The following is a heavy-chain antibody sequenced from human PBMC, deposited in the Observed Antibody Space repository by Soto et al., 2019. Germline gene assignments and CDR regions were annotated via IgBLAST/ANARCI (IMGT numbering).Heavy chain of an antibody. J-gene: IGHJ4*02. CDR1: GYAFSFG. CDR2: ISASDGST. D-gene: IGHD3-10*01. V-gene: IGHV1-18*01. CDR3: STYYFGSGSYYRFDN. Sequence: VQSGGEVKKPGASVRVSCKASGYAFSFGFSWVRQAPGQGLEWMGWISASDGSTNSAQKFRGRISLTTDTSTNTAYLDLLSLTSDDKAVYFCSTYYFGSGSYYRFDNWGQGSLVTVSS.